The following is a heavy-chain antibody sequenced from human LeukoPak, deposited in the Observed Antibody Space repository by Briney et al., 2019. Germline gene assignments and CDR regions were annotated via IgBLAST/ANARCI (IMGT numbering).Heavy chain of an antibody. J-gene: IGHJ4*02. V-gene: IGHV4-34*01. D-gene: IGHD3-22*01. CDR1: GGSFSGYY. CDR3: ARGLITFRTGYYYDSSGYYGYFDY. Sequence: SETLSLTCAVYGGSFSGYYWSWIRQPPGKELEWIGEINHSGSTNYNPSLKSRVTISVDTPKNQFSLKLSSVTAADTAVYYCARGLITFRTGYYYDSSGYYGYFDYWGQGTLVTVSS. CDR2: INHSGST.